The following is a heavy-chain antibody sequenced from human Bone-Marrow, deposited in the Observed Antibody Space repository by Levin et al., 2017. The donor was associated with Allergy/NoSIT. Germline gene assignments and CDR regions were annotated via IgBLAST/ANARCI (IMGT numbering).Heavy chain of an antibody. J-gene: IGHJ3*02. CDR3: TRRNSSWATFTFDI. Sequence: SQTLSLTCAVSGASISSSNWWNWVRQTPRGGLEWIGEIFHSGIANYNPSLKSRILISVDKSKNHFSLNLKSVTAADTALYYCTRRNSSWATFTFDIWGHGTMVTVS. V-gene: IGHV4-4*02. D-gene: IGHD1/OR15-1a*01. CDR2: IFHSGIA. CDR1: GASISSSNW.